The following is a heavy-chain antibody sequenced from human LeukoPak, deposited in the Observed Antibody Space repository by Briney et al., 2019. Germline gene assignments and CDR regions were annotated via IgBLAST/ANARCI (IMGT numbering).Heavy chain of an antibody. D-gene: IGHD3-3*01. V-gene: IGHV1-8*03. J-gene: IGHJ4*02. CDR3: ARNSPRITIFGVVIIGGFDY. CDR1: GYTFTSYD. Sequence: ASVKVSCKASGYTFTSYDINWVRQATGQGLEWMGWMNPNSGNTGYAQKFQGRVTITRNTSISTAYMELSSLRSEDTAVYYCARNSPRITIFGVVIIGGFDYWGQGTLITVSS. CDR2: MNPNSGNT.